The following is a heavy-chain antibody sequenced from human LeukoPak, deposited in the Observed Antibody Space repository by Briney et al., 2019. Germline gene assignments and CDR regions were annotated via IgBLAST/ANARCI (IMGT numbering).Heavy chain of an antibody. CDR3: ARGVAAAGTADY. CDR1: GGSISSGGYY. D-gene: IGHD6-13*01. CDR2: IYYSGST. J-gene: IGHJ4*02. V-gene: IGHV4-31*03. Sequence: SETLSLTCTVSGGSISSGGYYWSWIRQHPGKGLEWIGYIYYSGSTYYNPSLKSRVTISVDTSKNQFSLKLGSVTAADTAVYYCARGVAAAGTADYWGQGTLVTVSS.